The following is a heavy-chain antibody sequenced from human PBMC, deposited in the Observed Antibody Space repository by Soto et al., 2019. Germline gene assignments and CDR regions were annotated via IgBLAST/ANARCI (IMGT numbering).Heavy chain of an antibody. V-gene: IGHV1-2*04. J-gene: IGHJ4*02. CDR2: INPNSGGT. CDR1: GYTFTSYD. Sequence: GASVKVSCKASGYTFTSYDINWVRQATGQGLEWMGWINPNSGGTNYAQKFQGWVTMTRDTSISTAYMELSRLRSDDTAVYYCARGGWLQPSDFDYWGQGTLVTVSS. CDR3: ARGGWLQPSDFDY. D-gene: IGHD5-12*01.